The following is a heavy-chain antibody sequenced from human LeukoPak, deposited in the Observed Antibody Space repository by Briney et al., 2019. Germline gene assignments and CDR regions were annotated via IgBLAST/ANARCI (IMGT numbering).Heavy chain of an antibody. V-gene: IGHV4-34*01. Sequence: SETLSLTCAVYGGSFSGYYWSWIRQPPGKGLEGIGEINHSGSTNYNPSLKSRVTISVDTSKNQFSLKLSSVTAADTAVYYCARRAGYSSGWYWKENWFDPWGQGTLVTVSS. D-gene: IGHD6-19*01. CDR1: GGSFSGYY. CDR2: INHSGST. CDR3: ARRAGYSSGWYWKENWFDP. J-gene: IGHJ5*02.